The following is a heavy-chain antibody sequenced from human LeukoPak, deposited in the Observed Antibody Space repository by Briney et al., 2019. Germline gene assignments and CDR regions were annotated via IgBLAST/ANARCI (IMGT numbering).Heavy chain of an antibody. Sequence: SQTLSLTCTVSGGSISSGNYYWSWIRQPAGKGLEYIGRIYNSGITNYNPSLKSRVTISVDTSKNQFSLKLNSVTAADTAVYYCARHSKRWLQSYFDYWGQGTLVTVSS. CDR1: GGSISSGNYY. CDR2: IYNSGIT. CDR3: ARHSKRWLQSYFDY. J-gene: IGHJ4*02. D-gene: IGHD5-24*01. V-gene: IGHV4-61*02.